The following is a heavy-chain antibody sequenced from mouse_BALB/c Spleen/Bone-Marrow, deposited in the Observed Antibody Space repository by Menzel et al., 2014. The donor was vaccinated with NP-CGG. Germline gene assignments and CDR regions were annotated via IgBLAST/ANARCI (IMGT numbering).Heavy chain of an antibody. Sequence: QVQLKDSGPGLVAPSQSLSITCTVSGFSLTSYGVHWVRRPPGKGLEWLGVIWAGGSTNYNSALMSRLSISKDNSKSQVFLKMNSLQTDDTAMYYCAIFITTVVGYFDYWGQGTTLTVSS. CDR1: GFSLTSYG. CDR3: AIFITTVVGYFDY. V-gene: IGHV2-9*02. J-gene: IGHJ2*01. D-gene: IGHD1-1*01. CDR2: IWAGGST.